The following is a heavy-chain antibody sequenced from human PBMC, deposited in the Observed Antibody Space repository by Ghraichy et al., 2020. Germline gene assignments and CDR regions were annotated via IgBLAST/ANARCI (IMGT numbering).Heavy chain of an antibody. Sequence: ETLSLTCAVYGGSFSGYYWSWIRQPPGKGLEWIGEINHSGSTNYNPSLKSRVTISVDTSKNQFSLKLSSVTAADTAVYYCARYDAGFWRGYPRFDPWGQGTLVTVSS. V-gene: IGHV4-34*01. CDR1: GGSFSGYY. J-gene: IGHJ5*02. CDR2: INHSGST. D-gene: IGHD3-3*01. CDR3: ARYDAGFWRGYPRFDP.